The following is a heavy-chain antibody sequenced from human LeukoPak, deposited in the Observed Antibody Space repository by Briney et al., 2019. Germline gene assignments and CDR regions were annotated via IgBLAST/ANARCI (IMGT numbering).Heavy chain of an antibody. Sequence: SETLSLTCAVYGGSFSGYYWSWIRQPPGKGLEWIGEINHSGSTNYNPSLKSRVTISVDTSKNQFSLKLSSVTAADTAVYYCARGLMYSSSWLDYWGQGTLVTVSS. CDR2: INHSGST. J-gene: IGHJ4*02. CDR3: ARGLMYSSSWLDY. V-gene: IGHV4-34*01. D-gene: IGHD6-13*01. CDR1: GGSFSGYY.